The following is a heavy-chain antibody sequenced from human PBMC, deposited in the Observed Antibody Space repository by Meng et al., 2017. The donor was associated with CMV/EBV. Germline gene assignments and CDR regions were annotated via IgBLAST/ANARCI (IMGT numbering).Heavy chain of an antibody. CDR3: ARRVGWFGVVIAFDF. D-gene: IGHD3-3*01. CDR2: INPSGGST. J-gene: IGHJ4*02. V-gene: IGHV1-46*01. Sequence: ASVKVSCKASGYTFTSYYMHWVRQAPGQGLEWMGIINPSGGSTSYAQKFQGRVTMTRDTSTSTVYMELNSLRAEDTAVYYCARRVGWFGVVIAFDFWGQGTLVTVSS. CDR1: GYTFTSYY.